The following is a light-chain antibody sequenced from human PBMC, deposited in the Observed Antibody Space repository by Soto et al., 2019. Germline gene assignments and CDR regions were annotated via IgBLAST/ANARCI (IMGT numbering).Light chain of an antibody. V-gene: IGKV3-11*01. Sequence: EIVLTQSPATLSLSPGERATLSRRASQRVSSYLAWYQQKPGQAPRLLIYDASNRATGIPARFSGSGSGTDFTLTISSLEPEDFAVYYCQQRSNWPWTFGPGTKVDIK. J-gene: IGKJ3*01. CDR2: DAS. CDR3: QQRSNWPWT. CDR1: QRVSSY.